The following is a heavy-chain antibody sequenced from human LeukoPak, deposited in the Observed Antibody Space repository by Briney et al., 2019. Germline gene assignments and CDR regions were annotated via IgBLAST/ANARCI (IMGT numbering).Heavy chain of an antibody. V-gene: IGHV3-48*01. J-gene: IGHJ3*02. CDR1: GFTFSSYS. CDR3: ARDSGYCSGGSCYHAFDI. Sequence: GESLRLSCAASGFTFSSYSMNGVRQAPGKGREGVSYISNSSSTIYYADSVKGRFTISRDNAKNSLYLQMNSLRAEDTAVYYCARDSGYCSGGSCYHAFDIWGQGTMVTVSS. CDR2: ISNSSSTI. D-gene: IGHD2-15*01.